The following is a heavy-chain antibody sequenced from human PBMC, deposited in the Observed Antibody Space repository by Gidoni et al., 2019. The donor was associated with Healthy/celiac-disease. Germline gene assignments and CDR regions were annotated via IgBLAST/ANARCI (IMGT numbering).Heavy chain of an antibody. Sequence: QVQLVESGGGVVQPGRSLRLSCAASGFTFSSYAMHWFRQAPGQGLEWVAVISYDGSNKYYADSVKGRFTISRDNSKNTLYLQMNSLRAEDTAVYYCAREVWDIVVVPAAIAHYYGMDVWGQGTTVTVSS. CDR1: GFTFSSYA. CDR3: AREVWDIVVVPAAIAHYYGMDV. D-gene: IGHD2-2*01. J-gene: IGHJ6*02. V-gene: IGHV3-30-3*01. CDR2: ISYDGSNK.